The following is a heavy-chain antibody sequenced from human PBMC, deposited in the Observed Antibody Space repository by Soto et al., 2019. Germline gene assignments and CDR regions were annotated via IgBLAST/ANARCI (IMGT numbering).Heavy chain of an antibody. CDR1: GGTFSSYA. D-gene: IGHD6-6*01. Sequence: SVKVSCKASGGTFSSYAISWVRQAPGQGLEWMGGIIPIFGTANYAQKFQGRVTITADESTSTAYMELSSLRSEDTAVYYCARVPVVSGIAARLRLGAFDIWGQGTTVTVSS. CDR3: ARVPVVSGIAARLRLGAFDI. CDR2: IIPIFGTA. V-gene: IGHV1-69*13. J-gene: IGHJ3*02.